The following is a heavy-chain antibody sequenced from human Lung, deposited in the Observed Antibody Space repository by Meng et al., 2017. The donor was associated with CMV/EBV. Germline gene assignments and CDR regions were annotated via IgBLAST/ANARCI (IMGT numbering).Heavy chain of an antibody. V-gene: IGHV1-69*05. CDR3: AREVGGRLYYYYGMDV. CDR1: GGNLNSYG. J-gene: IGHJ6*02. D-gene: IGHD1-26*01. CDR2: IIPIPGTT. Sequence: SXXVSXKASGGNLNSYGISWVRQAPGQGLEWMGGIIPIPGTTNYAQKFQGRVTITTDESTSTVYMELSSLTSEDTAVYYCAREVGGRLYYYYGMDVWGQGNXVTVSS.